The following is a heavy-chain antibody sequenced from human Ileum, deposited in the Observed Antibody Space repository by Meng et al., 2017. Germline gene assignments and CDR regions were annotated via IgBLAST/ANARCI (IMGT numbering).Heavy chain of an antibody. J-gene: IGHJ5*02. V-gene: IGHV4-39*07. CDR2: IYYSGST. D-gene: IGHD6-19*01. CDR1: YGSFTSSYY. CDR3: ARDGTTAVPGVWFDP. Sequence: LQVSGPRRVNPSEPLSLTCSGSYGSFTSSYYWGWIRQPPGKGLEWIASIYYSGSTYYNPSLKSRVTISVDTSKNQFSLKVISVTAADTAVYYCARDGTTAVPGVWFDPWGQGTLVTVSS.